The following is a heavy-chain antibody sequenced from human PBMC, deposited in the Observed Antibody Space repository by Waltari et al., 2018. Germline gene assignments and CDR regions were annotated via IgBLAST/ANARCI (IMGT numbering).Heavy chain of an antibody. J-gene: IGHJ4*01. D-gene: IGHD1-26*01. CDR1: GFTFRNYE. Sequence: EVQLVEYGGGLVQPGGSVRLLCAAAGFTFRNYEMNWVRQAPGKGLEWVSYISSGASTIFYADAVKGRFTISRDNAKNSVYLEMNSLRADDTAIYYCARGEGGANEYWGQGTLVTVSS. V-gene: IGHV3-48*03. CDR2: ISSGASTI. CDR3: ARGEGGANEY.